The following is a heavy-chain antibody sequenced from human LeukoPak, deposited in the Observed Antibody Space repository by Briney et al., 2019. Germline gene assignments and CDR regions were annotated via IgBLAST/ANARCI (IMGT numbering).Heavy chain of an antibody. CDR1: GFIFSNSA. CDR2: ISGFGEST. CDR3: AKGGHYSWFDP. V-gene: IGHV3-23*01. D-gene: IGHD2-21*02. Sequence: GGSLRLSCAASGFIFSNSAMSWVRQAPGKGLQWVSVISGFGESTYYADSVQGRFTISRDNSKNTVYLQMNSLRVEDTAVYYCAKGGHYSWFDPWGQGTLVTVSS. J-gene: IGHJ5*02.